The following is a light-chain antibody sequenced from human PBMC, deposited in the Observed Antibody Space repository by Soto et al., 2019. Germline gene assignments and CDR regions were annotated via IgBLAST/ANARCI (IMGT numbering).Light chain of an antibody. Sequence: IVMTQSPATLSVSPGERATLSCRASQSIRSNLAWYQQRPGQAPRLLIYGASTRATGIPARFSGSGSGTEFSLTITSLRSEDFAVYYCQQYDKWPPYTFGQGTKVEIK. V-gene: IGKV3-15*01. J-gene: IGKJ2*01. CDR2: GAS. CDR1: QSIRSN. CDR3: QQYDKWPPYT.